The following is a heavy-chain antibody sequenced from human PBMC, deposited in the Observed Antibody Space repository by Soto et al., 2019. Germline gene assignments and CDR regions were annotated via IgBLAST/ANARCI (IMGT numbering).Heavy chain of an antibody. CDR1: GFTFSTYG. Sequence: GGSLRLSCAASGFTFSTYGMHWVRQAPGKGLEWVSYISSSSTTIYYADSVKGRFTISRDNAKNSLYLQMNSLRADDTAVYYCARDTLYYYDSSGYYDYWGQGTLVTVSS. V-gene: IGHV3-48*01. J-gene: IGHJ4*02. D-gene: IGHD3-22*01. CDR3: ARDTLYYYDSSGYYDY. CDR2: ISSSSTTI.